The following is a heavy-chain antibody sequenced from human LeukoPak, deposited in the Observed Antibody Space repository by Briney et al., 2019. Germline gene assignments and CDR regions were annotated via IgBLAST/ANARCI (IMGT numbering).Heavy chain of an antibody. CDR2: IYSGGST. D-gene: IGHD3-10*01. V-gene: IGHV3-53*01. CDR1: GFTVSSNY. CDR3: ARPTYYYGSPGAFDI. Sequence: GGPLRLSCAASGFTVSSNYMSWVRQAPGKGLEWVSVIYSGGSTYYADSVKGRFTISRDNSKNTLYLQMNSLRAEDTAVYYCARPTYYYGSPGAFDIWGQGTMVTVSS. J-gene: IGHJ3*02.